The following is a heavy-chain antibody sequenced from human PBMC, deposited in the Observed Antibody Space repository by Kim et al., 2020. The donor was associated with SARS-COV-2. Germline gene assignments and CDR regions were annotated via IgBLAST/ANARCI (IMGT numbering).Heavy chain of an antibody. V-gene: IGHV3-23*01. CDR1: GFTLSNNA. Sequence: GGSLRLSCAASGFTLSNNAMTWVRQAPGKGLEWVSDIRGGGDTYYADSVKGRFTFSRDDSQHVLFLQMDSLRADDTALYYCVGHEAFSYWGQGTLVTVSS. CDR2: IRGGGDT. J-gene: IGHJ4*02. CDR3: VGHEAFSY.